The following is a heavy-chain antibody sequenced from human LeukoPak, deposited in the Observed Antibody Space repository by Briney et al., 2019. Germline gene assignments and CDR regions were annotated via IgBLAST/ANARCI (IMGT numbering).Heavy chain of an antibody. D-gene: IGHD1-1*01. CDR3: ARDRELGY. J-gene: IGHJ4*02. CDR2: SYHRGST. CDR1: GGSISSYY. V-gene: IGHV4-59*01. Sequence: PSETLSLTCTVSGGSISSYYWSWIRQLPGKGLEWIGWSYHRGSTSYNPSLKSRVAISVDTSKNQFSLKLSSVTAADTAVYYCARDRELGYWGQGTLVTVSS.